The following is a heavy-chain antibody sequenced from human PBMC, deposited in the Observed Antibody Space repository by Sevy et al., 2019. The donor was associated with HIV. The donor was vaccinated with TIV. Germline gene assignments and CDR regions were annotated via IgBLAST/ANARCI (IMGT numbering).Heavy chain of an antibody. Sequence: GGSLRLSCAASGFTFSNTWMSWVRQAPGKGLELVGRIKSKNDGGTTDYAEPVIGRLTISRHDSKSTLYLRMNSLKIEDTAVYYCTTMGWHGGFDIWGQGTMVTVSS. D-gene: IGHD4-17*01. CDR2: IKSKNDGGTT. V-gene: IGHV3-15*01. J-gene: IGHJ3*02. CDR1: GFTFSNTW. CDR3: TTMGWHGGFDI.